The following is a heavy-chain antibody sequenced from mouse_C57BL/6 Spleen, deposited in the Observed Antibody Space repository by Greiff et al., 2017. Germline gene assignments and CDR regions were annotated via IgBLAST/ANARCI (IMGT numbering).Heavy chain of an antibody. V-gene: IGHV5-17*01. Sequence: EVKLMESGGGLVKPGGSLKLSCAASGFTFSDYGMHWVRQAPEKGLEWVAYISSGSSTIYYADTVKGRFTISRDNAKNTLFLQMTSLRSEDTAMYYCARRNDGSFDYWGRGTTLTVSS. D-gene: IGHD2-3*01. CDR1: GFTFSDYG. J-gene: IGHJ2*01. CDR3: ARRNDGSFDY. CDR2: ISSGSSTI.